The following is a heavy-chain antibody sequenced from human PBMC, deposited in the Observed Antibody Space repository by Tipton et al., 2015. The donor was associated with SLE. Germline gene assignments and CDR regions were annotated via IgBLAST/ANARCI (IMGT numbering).Heavy chain of an antibody. Sequence: QVQLVQSGAEMKKPGSSVKVSCKASGGIFSNDGFSWVRQAPGQGLEWMGGIIPIFGTATYSEMFQGRVMITADKSTSTVHMEVNSLRFEDTAVYYCARRRRDGYNFDYYYGLDVWGQGTTVTVSS. CDR1: GGIFSNDG. J-gene: IGHJ6*02. D-gene: IGHD5-24*01. CDR3: ARRRRDGYNFDYYYGLDV. V-gene: IGHV1-69*06. CDR2: IIPIFGTA.